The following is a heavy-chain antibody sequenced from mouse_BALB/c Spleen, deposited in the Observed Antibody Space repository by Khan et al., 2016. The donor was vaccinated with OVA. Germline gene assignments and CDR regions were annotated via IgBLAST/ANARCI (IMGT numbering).Heavy chain of an antibody. CDR2: INTETGEP. J-gene: IGHJ4*01. D-gene: IGHD2-4*01. Sequence: QIQLVQSGPELKKPGETVKISCKASGYTFTDYSMHWVKQAPGKGLKWMGWINTETGEPTYADDFKGRFAFSLETSASTAYLQINNLKNEDTTTYFWAKITTTYYALDYCGKGTSVTVSS. CDR3: AKITTTYYALDY. CDR1: GYTFTDYS. V-gene: IGHV9-2-1*01.